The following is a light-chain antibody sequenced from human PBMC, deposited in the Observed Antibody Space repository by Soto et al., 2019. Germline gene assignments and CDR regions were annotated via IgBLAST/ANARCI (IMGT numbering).Light chain of an antibody. J-gene: IGLJ3*02. CDR3: CSYAGSYSWV. Sequence: QSALTQPRSVSGSPGQSVTISCTGTSTDVGGYNYVSWYQQHPGKAPKLMIYDVSKRPSGVPDRFSGSKSGNTASLTISGLQGEDEADYYCCSYAGSYSWVFGGGTTLTVL. CDR2: DVS. CDR1: STDVGGYNY. V-gene: IGLV2-11*02.